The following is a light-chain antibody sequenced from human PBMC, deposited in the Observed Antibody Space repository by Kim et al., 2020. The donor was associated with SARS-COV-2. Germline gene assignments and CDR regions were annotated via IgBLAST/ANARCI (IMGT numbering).Light chain of an antibody. V-gene: IGKV3-11*01. CDR1: QSVSVY. CDR3: QQRFSWPPLT. J-gene: IGKJ4*01. Sequence: SPGEKATLSCRASQSVSVYLAWYQQKPGQAPRLLIYDASNRATGVPARFSGSGSGTDFTLTISSLEPEDFAVYYCQQRFSWPPLTFGGGTKVDIK. CDR2: DAS.